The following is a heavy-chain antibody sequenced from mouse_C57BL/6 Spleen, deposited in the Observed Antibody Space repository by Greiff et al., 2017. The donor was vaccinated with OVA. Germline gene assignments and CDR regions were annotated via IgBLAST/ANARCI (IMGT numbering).Heavy chain of an antibody. J-gene: IGHJ4*01. V-gene: IGHV1-55*01. D-gene: IGHD2-5*01. CDR2: IYPGSGST. CDR1: GYTFTSYW. CDR3: ARSLSYSSYCYALDY. Sequence: QVQLQQPGAELVKPGASVKMSCKASGYTFTSYWITWVKQRPGQGLEWIGDIYPGSGSTNYNEKFKSKATLTADTSSSTAYMQLSSLTSEDSAVYYCARSLSYSSYCYALDYWGQGTTVTVSS.